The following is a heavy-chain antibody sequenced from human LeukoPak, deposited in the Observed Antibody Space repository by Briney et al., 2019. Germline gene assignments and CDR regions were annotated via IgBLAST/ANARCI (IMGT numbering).Heavy chain of an antibody. D-gene: IGHD5-18*01. CDR2: ISGSGGST. CDR1: GFTFSNYA. J-gene: IGHJ4*02. Sequence: GGSLRLSCAASGFTFSNYAMSWARQAPGKGLEWVSAISGSGGSTYYADYVKGRFTISRDNSKNTLYLQMNSLRGEDTAVYYCTKGTIWLPFDYWGQGTLVTVSS. V-gene: IGHV3-23*01. CDR3: TKGTIWLPFDY.